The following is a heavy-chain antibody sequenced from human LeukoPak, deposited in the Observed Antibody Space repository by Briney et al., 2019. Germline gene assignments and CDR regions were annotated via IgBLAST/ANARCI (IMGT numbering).Heavy chain of an antibody. Sequence: GGSLRLSCAASGFTFSSYGMHWVRQAPGKGLEWVAVIWYDGSNKYYADSVKGRFTISRDNSKNTLYLQMNSLRAEDTAVYYCAKGIRHTRAVAGTEFDYWGEGTLVTPSS. V-gene: IGHV3-33*06. CDR2: IWYDGSNK. CDR3: AKGIRHTRAVAGTEFDY. D-gene: IGHD6-19*01. CDR1: GFTFSSYG. J-gene: IGHJ4*02.